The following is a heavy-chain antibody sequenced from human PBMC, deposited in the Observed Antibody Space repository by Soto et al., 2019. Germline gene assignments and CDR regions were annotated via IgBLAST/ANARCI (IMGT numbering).Heavy chain of an antibody. CDR3: TRSSNNLDY. J-gene: IGHJ4*02. Sequence: EVQLVESGGGLVQPGGSLTLFCAASGFTFSGSAIHWVRQASGEGLEWVGRIRTKPSNYATAYAASVEGRFTISRDDSENTAYLQMNSLKTEDTAVYYCTRSSNNLDYWGQGTLVTVSS. V-gene: IGHV3-73*02. CDR1: GFTFSGSA. D-gene: IGHD6-6*01. CDR2: IRTKPSNYAT.